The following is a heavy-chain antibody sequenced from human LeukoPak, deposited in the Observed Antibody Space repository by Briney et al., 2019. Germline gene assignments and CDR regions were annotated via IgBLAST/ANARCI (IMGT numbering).Heavy chain of an antibody. J-gene: IGHJ3*02. CDR2: IYYGGST. CDR1: GGSISSYY. V-gene: IGHV4-59*01. D-gene: IGHD3-16*01. Sequence: SETLSLPCTVSGGSISSYYWSWIRQPPGKGLEWIGYIYYGGSTNYNPSLKSRVTIPVDTSKNQFSLKLSSVTAADTAVYYCARDEGGSAFDIWGQGTMVTVSS. CDR3: ARDEGGSAFDI.